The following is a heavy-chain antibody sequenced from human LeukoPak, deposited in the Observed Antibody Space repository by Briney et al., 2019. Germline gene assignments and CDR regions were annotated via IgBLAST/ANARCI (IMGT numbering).Heavy chain of an antibody. D-gene: IGHD4-17*01. J-gene: IGHJ2*01. CDR1: GFTFSSYS. CDR3: ARTVTTYWYFDL. V-gene: IGHV3-48*01. CDR2: ISSSSSTI. Sequence: PGGSLRLSCAASGFTFSSYSMNWARQAPGKGLEWVSYISSSSSTIYYADPVKGRFTISRDNAKNSLYLQMNSLRAEDTAVYYCARTVTTYWYFDLWGRGTLVTVSS.